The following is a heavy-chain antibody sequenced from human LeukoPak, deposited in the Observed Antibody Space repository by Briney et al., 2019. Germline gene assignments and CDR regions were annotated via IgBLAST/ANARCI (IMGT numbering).Heavy chain of an antibody. CDR3: ARGGYYGSGNDFRFDP. D-gene: IGHD3-10*01. CDR1: GYSISSGYY. V-gene: IGHV4-38-2*02. Sequence: PSETLSLTCTVSGYSISSGYYWGWIRQPPGKGLEWIGSIYHSGSTYYNSSLKSRVTRSVDTSKNQFSLKRTSVTAADTSVYFCARGGYYGSGNDFRFDPWGQGTLVTVSS. CDR2: IYHSGST. J-gene: IGHJ5*02.